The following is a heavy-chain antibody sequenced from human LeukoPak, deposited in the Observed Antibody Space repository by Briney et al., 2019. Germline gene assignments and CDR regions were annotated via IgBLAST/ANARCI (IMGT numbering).Heavy chain of an antibody. CDR1: GFTFSSYS. CDR2: ISSSSSYI. CDR3: AREIGGGLGPGY. V-gene: IGHV3-21*01. J-gene: IGHJ4*02. D-gene: IGHD2-15*01. Sequence: GGSLRLSCAASGFTFSSYSMNWVRQAPGKGLEWVSSISSSSSYIYYADSVKGRFTISRDNAKNSLYLQMYSLRAEDTAVYYCAREIGGGLGPGYWGQGTLVTVSS.